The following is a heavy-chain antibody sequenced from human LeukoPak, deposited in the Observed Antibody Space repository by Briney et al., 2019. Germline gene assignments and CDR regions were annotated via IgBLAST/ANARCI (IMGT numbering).Heavy chain of an antibody. CDR3: ARDRNFGGGSCCYGTDV. CDR2: IYYSGST. V-gene: IGHV4-31*03. CDR1: GGSISSGGYY. J-gene: IGHJ6*04. Sequence: SETLSLTCTVSGGSISSGGYYWSWIRQHPGKGLEWIGYIYYSGSTYYNPSLKSRATISVDTSKNQFSLKLSSVTAADTAVYYCARDRNFGGGSCCYGTDVWGKGTTVTVSS. D-gene: IGHD2-15*01.